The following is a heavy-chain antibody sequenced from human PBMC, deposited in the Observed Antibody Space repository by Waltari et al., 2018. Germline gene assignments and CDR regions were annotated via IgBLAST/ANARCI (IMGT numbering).Heavy chain of an antibody. V-gene: IGHV3-23*01. J-gene: IGHJ5*01. CDR3: ARSAWFDS. D-gene: IGHD6-19*01. Sequence: EVQLLESGGGLVQPGGSLRLSCAASGFTFSTYGMSWARQAPGKGLGGVSTFSDAGGYTYSADSVKGRFTISRDNSKNRLYLQMNSLRAEDTAVYYCARSAWFDSWGQGTLVTVSS. CDR2: FSDAGGYT. CDR1: GFTFSTYG.